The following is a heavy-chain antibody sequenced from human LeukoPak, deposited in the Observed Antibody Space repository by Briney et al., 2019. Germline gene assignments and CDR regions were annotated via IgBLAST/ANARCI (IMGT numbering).Heavy chain of an antibody. CDR2: INHSGST. Sequence: RTLETLSLTCAVYGGSFSGYYWSWIRQPPGKGLEWIGEINHSGSTNYNPSLKSRVTISVDTSKNQFSLKLSSVTAADTAVYYCARAASSDIVVVTARSFDYWGQGTLVTVSS. CDR1: GGSFSGYY. J-gene: IGHJ4*02. CDR3: ARAASSDIVVVTARSFDY. V-gene: IGHV4-34*01. D-gene: IGHD2-21*02.